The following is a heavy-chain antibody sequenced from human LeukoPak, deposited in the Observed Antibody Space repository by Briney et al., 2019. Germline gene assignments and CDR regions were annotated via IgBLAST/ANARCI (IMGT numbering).Heavy chain of an antibody. CDR1: GFTFSSYA. D-gene: IGHD3-16*01. J-gene: IGHJ4*02. V-gene: IGHV3-23*01. Sequence: GGSLRLSCAASGFTFSSYAMSWVRQAPGKGLEWVSAISGSGGSTYYADSVKSRFTISRDNSKNTLYLQMNSLRAEDTAVYYCARAGWGSDVDHWGQGTLVTVSS. CDR3: ARAGWGSDVDH. CDR2: ISGSGGST.